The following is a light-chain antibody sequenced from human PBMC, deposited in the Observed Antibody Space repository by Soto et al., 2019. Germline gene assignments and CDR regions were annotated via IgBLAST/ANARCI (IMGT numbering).Light chain of an antibody. Sequence: QSALTQPPSASGSFGQSVTISCTGTSSDVGAYDFVSWYQQHPDKAPKLMIYEVSNRPSGVSNRFSGSKSVNTATLTISGLQAEDEADYYCSSYTSSSTRVFGTGTKVTVL. CDR2: EVS. CDR3: SSYTSSSTRV. V-gene: IGLV2-14*03. J-gene: IGLJ1*01. CDR1: SSDVGAYDF.